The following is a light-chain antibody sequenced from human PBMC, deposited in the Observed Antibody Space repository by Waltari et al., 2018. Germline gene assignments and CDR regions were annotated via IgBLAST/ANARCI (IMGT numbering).Light chain of an antibody. CDR1: SGDLVIGNR. J-gene: IGLJ3*02. V-gene: IGLV2-14*02. Sequence: QSALTQPASVSGSPGQSITISCTGTSGDLVIGNRVSWYQHYPGKAPKLMIYDVSRRPAGVSDRFSGSKSGNTASLTISGLQVEDEADYYCSSYTTNTRVFGGGTKLTVL. CDR2: DVS. CDR3: SSYTTNTRV.